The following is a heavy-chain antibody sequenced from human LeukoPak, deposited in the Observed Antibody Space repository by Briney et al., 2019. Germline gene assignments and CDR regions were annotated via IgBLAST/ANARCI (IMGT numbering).Heavy chain of an antibody. Sequence: GASLRLSCAASDFTFSSCGMYWVRQAPGKGLEWVAAISNDGSGTHYGDSVKGRFTISRDNSKNALYLQMNSLRADDTAMYHCAKSKYNWNDRAYFERWGQETLVTVSS. V-gene: IGHV3-30*18. CDR3: AKSKYNWNDRAYFER. J-gene: IGHJ4*02. CDR2: ISNDGSGT. CDR1: DFTFSSCG. D-gene: IGHD1-20*01.